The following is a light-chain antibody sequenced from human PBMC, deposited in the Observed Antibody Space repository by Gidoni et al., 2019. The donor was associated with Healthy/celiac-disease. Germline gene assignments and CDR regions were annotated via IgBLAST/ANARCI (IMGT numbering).Light chain of an antibody. Sequence: IQMTQSPSSLSASVGDRVTITCRASQSISSYLNCYQQKPGKAPKLLIYAASSLQSGVPSRFSGSGSGTDFTLTISSLQPEDFATYYCQQSYSTLFTFXPXTKVEIK. V-gene: IGKV1-39*01. CDR3: QQSYSTLFT. CDR2: AAS. J-gene: IGKJ3*01. CDR1: QSISSY.